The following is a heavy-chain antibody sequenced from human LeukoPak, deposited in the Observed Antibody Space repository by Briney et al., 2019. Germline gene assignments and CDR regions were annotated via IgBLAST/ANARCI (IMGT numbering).Heavy chain of an antibody. V-gene: IGHV3-48*01. CDR2: ISSSSSTI. Sequence: PGGSLRLSCLASKFTFNNYAMTWVRQAPGKGLEWVSYISSSSSTIYYADSVKGRFTISRDNAKNSLYLQMNSLRAEDTAVYYCARDRGGATTLGYFDYWGQGTLVTVSS. D-gene: IGHD1-26*01. CDR3: ARDRGGATTLGYFDY. J-gene: IGHJ4*02. CDR1: KFTFNNYA.